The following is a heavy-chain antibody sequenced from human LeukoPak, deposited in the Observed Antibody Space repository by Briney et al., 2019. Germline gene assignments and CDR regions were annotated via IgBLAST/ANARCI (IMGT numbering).Heavy chain of an antibody. V-gene: IGHV3-74*01. CDR3: ASHGDYDAFDI. CDR1: RVTFINYW. CDR2: INSVGSST. D-gene: IGHD4-17*01. J-gene: IGHJ3*02. Sequence: PGGSLRLSCAASRVTFINYWMHWVRQAPGKGLVWVSRINSVGSSTSYADSVRGRFTISRDNARNTLYLQMNSLRAEDTAVYYCASHGDYDAFDIWGQGTMVTVSS.